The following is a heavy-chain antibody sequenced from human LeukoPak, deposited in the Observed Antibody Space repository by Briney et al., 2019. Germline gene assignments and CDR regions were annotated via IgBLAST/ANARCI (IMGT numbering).Heavy chain of an antibody. Sequence: SETLSLTCTVSGGSISSYYWSWIRQPPGRGLEWIGYIYYSGSTNYNPSLKSRVTISVDTSKNQFSLKLSSVTAADTAVYYCASGYSYGFTFDIWGQGTMVTVSS. J-gene: IGHJ3*02. CDR2: IYYSGST. CDR1: GGSISSYY. D-gene: IGHD5-18*01. V-gene: IGHV4-59*01. CDR3: ASGYSYGFTFDI.